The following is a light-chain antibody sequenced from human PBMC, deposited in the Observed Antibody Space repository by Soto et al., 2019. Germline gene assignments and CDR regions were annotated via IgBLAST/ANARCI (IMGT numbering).Light chain of an antibody. CDR1: SSNIGNHF. CDR2: DDD. Sequence: QSALTQPPSVSAAPGQKVTISCSGSSSNIGNHFVSWYQQVPGTAPTLLIYDDDKRPSGIPDRFSGSKSGTSATLGITGLQSGDEADYYCGAWDGSLSTGVFGGGTKV. V-gene: IGLV1-51*01. J-gene: IGLJ3*02. CDR3: GAWDGSLSTGV.